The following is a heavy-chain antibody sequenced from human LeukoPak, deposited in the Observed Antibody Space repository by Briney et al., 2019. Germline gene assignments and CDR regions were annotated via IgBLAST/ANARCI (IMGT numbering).Heavy chain of an antibody. J-gene: IGHJ5*02. CDR2: IKTKTDGGTT. CDR1: GVTFSNTW. V-gene: IGHV3-15*01. Sequence: GGSLRLSCAASGVTFSNTWMSWVRQAPGKGLEWGGRIKTKTDGGTTDYAPPVKGRFTISRDDSKYTMYLQMNSLKTEDTAVYYCTPAGLRFLAWSWGQGTLVTVSS. CDR3: TPAGLRFLAWS. D-gene: IGHD3-3*01.